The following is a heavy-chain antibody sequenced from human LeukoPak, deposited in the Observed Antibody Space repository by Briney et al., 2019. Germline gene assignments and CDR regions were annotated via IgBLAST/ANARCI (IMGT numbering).Heavy chain of an antibody. D-gene: IGHD5-24*01. Sequence: SQTLSLTCTVSGGSISSGSYYRSWIRQPAGKGLEWIGRIYTSGSTNYNPSLKSPVTISVDTSKNQFSLKLSSVTAADTAVCYCASGLDGYRTGFDYWGQGTLVTVSS. CDR1: GGSISSGSYY. J-gene: IGHJ4*02. V-gene: IGHV4-61*02. CDR3: ASGLDGYRTGFDY. CDR2: IYTSGST.